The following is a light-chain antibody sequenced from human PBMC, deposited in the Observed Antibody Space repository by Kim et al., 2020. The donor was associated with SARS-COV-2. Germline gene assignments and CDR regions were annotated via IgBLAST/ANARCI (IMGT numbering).Light chain of an antibody. CDR3: AAWDDSLNGPV. CDR2: SNN. CDR1: SSNIGSNT. Sequence: SVLTQPPSASGTPGQRVTISCSGSSSNIGSNTVNWYQQLPGTAPELLIYSNNQRPSGVPDRFSGSKSGTSASLAISGLQSEDEADYYCAAWDDSLNGPVFGTGTKVTVL. J-gene: IGLJ1*01. V-gene: IGLV1-44*01.